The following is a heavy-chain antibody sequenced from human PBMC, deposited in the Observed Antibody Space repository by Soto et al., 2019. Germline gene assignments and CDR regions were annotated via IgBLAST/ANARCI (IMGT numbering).Heavy chain of an antibody. Sequence: QVQLQQWGAGLLKPSETLSLTCAVYDGSSNNYYWSWIRQPPGKGLEWIGEINHSRSTNYNTSLKSRATISGDTAKKQFSLELRFVAAADTAVHYCARGGLIRGVLYYWGQGTLVTVSS. D-gene: IGHD3-10*01. CDR2: INHSRST. CDR3: ARGGLIRGVLYY. V-gene: IGHV4-34*01. J-gene: IGHJ4*02. CDR1: DGSSNNYY.